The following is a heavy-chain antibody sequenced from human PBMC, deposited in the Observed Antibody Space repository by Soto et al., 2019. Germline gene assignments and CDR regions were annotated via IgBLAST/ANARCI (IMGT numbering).Heavy chain of an antibody. CDR3: AKDQSNNWAFDY. Sequence: QVQLVESGGGVVQPGRSLRLSCAASGFTFSSYGMHWVRQAPGKGLEWVAVISYDGSNKYYADSVKGRFTISRDNSKNTLYLQMNSLRAEDTAVYYCAKDQSNNWAFDYWGQGTLVTVSS. V-gene: IGHV3-30*18. D-gene: IGHD1-20*01. CDR2: ISYDGSNK. J-gene: IGHJ4*02. CDR1: GFTFSSYG.